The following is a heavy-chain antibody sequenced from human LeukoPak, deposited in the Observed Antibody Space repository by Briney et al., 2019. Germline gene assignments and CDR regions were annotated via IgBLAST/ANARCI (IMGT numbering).Heavy chain of an antibody. Sequence: SETLSLTCTVSGGSISSSSYYWGWIRQPPGKGLEWIGSIYYSGSTYYNPSLKSRVTIFVDTSKNQFSLKLSSVTAADTAVYYCARLEAEGLVITHWGQGTLVTVSS. CDR3: ARLEAEGLVITH. D-gene: IGHD3/OR15-3a*01. CDR1: GGSISSSSYY. CDR2: IYYSGST. V-gene: IGHV4-39*01. J-gene: IGHJ4*02.